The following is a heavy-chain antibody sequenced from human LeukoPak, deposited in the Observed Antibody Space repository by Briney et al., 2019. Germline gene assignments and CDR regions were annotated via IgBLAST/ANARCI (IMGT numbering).Heavy chain of an antibody. CDR1: GGSISSSNFC. CDR3: ARDPGYGDYNERDYFDY. V-gene: IGHV4-39*07. D-gene: IGHD4-17*01. CDR2: IYYSGST. J-gene: IGHJ4*02. Sequence: PSETLSLTCTVSGGSISSSNFCWGWIRQPPGKGLEWIGSIYYSGSTNYNPSLKSRVTISVDTSKNQFSLKLSSVTAADTAVYYCARDPGYGDYNERDYFDYWGQGTLVTVSS.